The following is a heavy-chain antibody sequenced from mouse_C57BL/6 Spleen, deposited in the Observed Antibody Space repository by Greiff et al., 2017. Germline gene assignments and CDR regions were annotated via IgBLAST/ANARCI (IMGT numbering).Heavy chain of an antibody. CDR2: ISSGGDYI. D-gene: IGHD2-4*01. CDR3: TREVYYDYLDY. J-gene: IGHJ2*01. CDR1: GFTFSSYA. V-gene: IGHV5-9-1*02. Sequence: EVQVVESGEGLVKPGGSLTLSCAASGFTFSSYAMSWVRQTPEKRLEWVAYISSGGDYIYYADTVKGRFTISRDNARNTLYLQLSSLKSEDTAMYYCTREVYYDYLDYWGQGTTLTVSS.